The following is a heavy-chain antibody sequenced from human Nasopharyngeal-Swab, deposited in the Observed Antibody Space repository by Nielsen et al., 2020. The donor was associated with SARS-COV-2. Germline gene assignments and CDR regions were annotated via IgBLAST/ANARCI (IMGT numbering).Heavy chain of an antibody. D-gene: IGHD6-13*01. CDR3: AKDVGSGQQLALYYFDY. CDR1: GFTFSSYA. CDR2: ISGSGGST. V-gene: IGHV3-23*01. Sequence: GESLKISCAASGFTFSSYAMSWVRQAPGKGLEWVSAISGSGGSTYYADSVKGRFTISRDNSKNTLYLQMNSLRAEDTAVYYCAKDVGSGQQLALYYFDYWGQGTLVTVSS. J-gene: IGHJ4*02.